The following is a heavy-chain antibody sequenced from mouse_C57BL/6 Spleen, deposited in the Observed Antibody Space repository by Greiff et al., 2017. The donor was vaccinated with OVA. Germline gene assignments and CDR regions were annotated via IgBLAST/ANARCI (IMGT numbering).Heavy chain of an antibody. J-gene: IGHJ2*01. CDR2: IYPGDGDT. CDR3: ARSGGDD. CDR1: GYAFSSSW. Sequence: QVQLQQSGPELVKPGASVKISCTASGYAFSSSWMNWVKQRPGKGLEWIGRIYPGDGDTNYNGKFKGKATLTADKSSSTAYMQLSSLTSEDSAVYFCARSGGDDWGQGTTLTVSS. V-gene: IGHV1-82*01. D-gene: IGHD3-1*01.